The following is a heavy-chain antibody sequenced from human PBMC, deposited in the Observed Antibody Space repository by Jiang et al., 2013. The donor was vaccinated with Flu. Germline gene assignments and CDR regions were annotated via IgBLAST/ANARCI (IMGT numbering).Heavy chain of an antibody. CDR1: GFTFSNYA. Sequence: GGLVQPGGSLRLSCAASGFTFSNYAMSWVRQAPGKGLEWVSCITKSGGSTYHADSVKGRFTISRDNSKNTLYLQMNSLRAEDTAVYYCAKREAAVTANWYFDLWGRGTLVTVSS. J-gene: IGHJ2*01. CDR3: AKREAAVTANWYFDL. CDR2: ITKSGGST. V-gene: IGHV3-23*01. D-gene: IGHD6-19*01.